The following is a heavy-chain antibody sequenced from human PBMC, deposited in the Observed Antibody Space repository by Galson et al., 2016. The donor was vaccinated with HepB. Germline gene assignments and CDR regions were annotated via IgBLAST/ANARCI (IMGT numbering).Heavy chain of an antibody. J-gene: IGHJ6*01. CDR1: EYTHTELS. Sequence: SVKVSCKVSEYTHTELSIHWVRQAPGKGLEWMGGFDPENGGTVYAQKLQGRVTMTEETSTDTAYMELSSLRSEDTAVYYCATGLDQGPIGLPPGTLLQEHLWG. V-gene: IGHV1-24*01. CDR3: ATGLDQGPIGLPPGTLLQEHL. CDR2: FDPENGGT.